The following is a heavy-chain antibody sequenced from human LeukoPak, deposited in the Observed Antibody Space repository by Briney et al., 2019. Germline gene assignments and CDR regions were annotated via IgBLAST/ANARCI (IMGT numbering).Heavy chain of an antibody. CDR1: GFTFSSYS. CDR2: ISSSSSYI. J-gene: IGHJ4*02. Sequence: GGSLRLSCAASGFTFSSYSMNWVRQAPGKGLEWVSSISSSSSYIYYADSVKGRFTISRDNSKNTLYLQTNSLRAEDTAVYYCARGPYDSSGYYPDWGQGTLVTVSS. D-gene: IGHD3-22*01. CDR3: ARGPYDSSGYYPD. V-gene: IGHV3-21*01.